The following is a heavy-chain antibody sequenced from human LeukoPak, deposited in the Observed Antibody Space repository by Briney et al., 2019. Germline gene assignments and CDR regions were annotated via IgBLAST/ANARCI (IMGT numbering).Heavy chain of an antibody. CDR1: GFTFSNYW. CDR3: ARDVVGALDY. D-gene: IGHD1-26*01. Sequence: GWSLRLSCAAFGFTFSNYWMSWVRQAPGKGLEWVANIRPDGGERNYVDSVKGRFTISRDNGKNSLYLQMHSLRAEDTAVYYCARDVVGALDYWGQGTLVTVSS. CDR2: IRPDGGER. V-gene: IGHV3-7*01. J-gene: IGHJ4*02.